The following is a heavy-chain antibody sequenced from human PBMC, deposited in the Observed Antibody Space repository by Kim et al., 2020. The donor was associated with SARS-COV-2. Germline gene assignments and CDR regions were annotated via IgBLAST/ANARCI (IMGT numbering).Heavy chain of an antibody. V-gene: IGHV4-59*08. CDR1: GGSISSYY. J-gene: IGHJ4*02. CDR2: IYYSGST. CDR3: ARHGFGELFDYFDY. Sequence: SETLSLTCTVSGGSISSYYWSWIRQPPGKGLEWIGYIYYSGSTNYNPSLKSRVTISVDTSKNQFSLKLSSVTAADTAVYYCARHGFGELFDYFDYWGQGTLVTVSS. D-gene: IGHD3-10*01.